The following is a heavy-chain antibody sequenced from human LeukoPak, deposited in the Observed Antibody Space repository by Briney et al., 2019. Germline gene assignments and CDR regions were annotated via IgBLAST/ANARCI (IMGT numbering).Heavy chain of an antibody. CDR2: ISGSSGYT. J-gene: IGHJ4*02. CDR1: GFTFSDYY. V-gene: IGHV3-11*06. D-gene: IGHD1-1*01. Sequence: PGGSLRLSCEAPGFTFSDYYMSWVRQAPGKGLEWVSYISGSSGYTKNADSVKGRFTISRDNDKNSLYLQVNSLRAEDTAVYYCARGTGTTAYFDYWGQGTPVTVSS. CDR3: ARGTGTTAYFDY.